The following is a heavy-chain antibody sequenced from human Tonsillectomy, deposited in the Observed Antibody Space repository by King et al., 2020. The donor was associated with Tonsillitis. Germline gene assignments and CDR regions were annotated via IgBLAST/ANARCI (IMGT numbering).Heavy chain of an antibody. CDR1: GFTFSSYA. CDR3: AKVGAGEDY. V-gene: IGHV3-23*03. Sequence: VQLVESGGGLVQPGGSLRLSCAASGFTFSSYAMSWVRQAPGKGLEWVSVIYSGGSSTCYADSVKCRFTISRDNSKNTLYLQMNSLRAEDTAVYYCAKVGAGEDYWGQGALVTVSS. CDR2: IYSGGSST. D-gene: IGHD7-27*01. J-gene: IGHJ4*02.